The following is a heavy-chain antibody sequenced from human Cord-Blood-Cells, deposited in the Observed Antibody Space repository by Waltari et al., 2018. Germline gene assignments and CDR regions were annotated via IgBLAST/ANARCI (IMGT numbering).Heavy chain of an antibody. D-gene: IGHD4-17*01. Sequence: QVQLVQSGAGVKKPGSSVKVSCKDSGGTVSSYNISWVRQAPGQGLEWMGRIIPILGIANYAKKFQGRVTITADKSTSTAYMELSSLRSEDTAVYYCARVNGDYNWFDPWGQGTLVTVSS. J-gene: IGHJ5*02. CDR3: ARVNGDYNWFDP. CDR2: IIPILGIA. V-gene: IGHV1-69*02. CDR1: GGTVSSYN.